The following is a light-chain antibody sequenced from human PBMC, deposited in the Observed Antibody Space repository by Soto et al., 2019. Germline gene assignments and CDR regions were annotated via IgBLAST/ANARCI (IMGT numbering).Light chain of an antibody. V-gene: IGLV4-69*01. J-gene: IGLJ2*01. CDR2: LNRAGSH. CDR1: SGHSNYT. Sequence: QLVLTQSPSASASLGASVKLTCTLSSGHSNYTIAWHQQQPEKGPRYLMKLNRAGSHSKGDGIPNRFSGSSSGAERYLTVSSLQSEEEAGYYCQTWGTGIVIFGGGTKLTVL. CDR3: QTWGTGIVI.